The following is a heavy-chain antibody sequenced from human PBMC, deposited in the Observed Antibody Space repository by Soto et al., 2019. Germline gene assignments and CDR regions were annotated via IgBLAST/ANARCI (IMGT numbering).Heavy chain of an antibody. CDR1: GGSFGGYY. CDR2: INHSGRT. D-gene: IGHD3-3*01. Sequence: SETLSLTCAVYGGSFGGYYWSWIRQPPGKGLEWIGEINHSGRTNYNPSLKSRVNISVDTSKNQFSLKLSSVTAADTAVYYCARVGWSGYYYYYYYMDVWAKGPRSP. CDR3: ARVGWSGYYYYYYYMDV. V-gene: IGHV4-34*01. J-gene: IGHJ6*03.